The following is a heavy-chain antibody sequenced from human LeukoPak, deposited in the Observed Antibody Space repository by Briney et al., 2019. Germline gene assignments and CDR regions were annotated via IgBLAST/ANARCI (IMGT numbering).Heavy chain of an antibody. V-gene: IGHV4-4*09. D-gene: IGHD2-15*01. CDR1: GGSINNHY. CDR3: ARYFEVAGRWYLDY. CDR2: IYATGRT. J-gene: IGHJ4*02. Sequence: SETLSLTCTVSGGSINNHYWSWIRQPPGRGLEWIGFIYATGRTDYSPSFTSRATVSVDMSRYQFSLGLTSVTAADTAMYYCARYFEVAGRWYLDYWGQGTLVTVSS.